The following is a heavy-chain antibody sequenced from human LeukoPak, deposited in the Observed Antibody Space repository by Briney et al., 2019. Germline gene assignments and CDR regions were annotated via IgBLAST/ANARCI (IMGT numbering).Heavy chain of an antibody. V-gene: IGHV4-4*02. CDR3: ARMFVPAAMFYYYGMDV. Sequence: SGTLSLTCAVSGGSISSSNWWSWVRQPPGKGLEWIGEIYHSGSTNYNPSLKSRVTISVDKSKNQFSLKLSSVTAADTAVYYCARMFVPAAMFYYYGMDVWGKGTTVTVSS. CDR1: GGSISSSNW. D-gene: IGHD2-2*01. CDR2: IYHSGST. J-gene: IGHJ6*04.